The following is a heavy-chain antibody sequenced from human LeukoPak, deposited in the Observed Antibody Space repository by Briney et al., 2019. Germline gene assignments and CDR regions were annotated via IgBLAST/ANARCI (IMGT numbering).Heavy chain of an antibody. CDR2: INPNSGDT. Sequence: ASVKVSCKASGYTFTGYYLHWVRQAPGRGLEWMGWINPNSGDTYYAQRFQGRVTMTRDTSISTAYMELSRLTSDDTAIYYCEKDLTYWGQGTLVTVSS. CDR1: GYTFTGYY. V-gene: IGHV1-2*02. CDR3: EKDLTY. J-gene: IGHJ4*02.